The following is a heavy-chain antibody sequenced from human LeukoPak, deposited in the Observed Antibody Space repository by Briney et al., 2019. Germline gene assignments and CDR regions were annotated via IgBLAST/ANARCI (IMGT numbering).Heavy chain of an antibody. J-gene: IGHJ6*02. Sequence: SETLSLTCTVSGGSISSYYWSWIRQPPGKGLEWIGYIYYSGSTNYNPSLKSRVTISVDTSKNQFSLKLSSVTAADTAVYYCARDDILTGSYGMDVWGQGTTVTVSS. V-gene: IGHV4-59*08. CDR3: ARDDILTGSYGMDV. CDR1: GGSISSYY. D-gene: IGHD3-9*01. CDR2: IYYSGST.